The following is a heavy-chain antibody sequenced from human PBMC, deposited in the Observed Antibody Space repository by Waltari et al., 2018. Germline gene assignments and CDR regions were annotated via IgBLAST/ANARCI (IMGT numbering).Heavy chain of an antibody. CDR1: GINFSNYW. V-gene: IGHV3-7*01. CDR2: IKPDGSEK. Sequence: EVQLVESGGGLVQPGGSLRLPCVVSGINFSNYWMNWVRQAPGKGLEWVANIKPDGSEKYYVDSVKGRLTISRDNAKNSLFLQMNSLSVDDTGVYYCAINQYWGQGTLVTVSS. CDR3: AINQY. J-gene: IGHJ4*02.